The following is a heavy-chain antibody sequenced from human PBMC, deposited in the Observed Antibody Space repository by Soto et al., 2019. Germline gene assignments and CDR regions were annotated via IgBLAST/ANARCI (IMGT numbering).Heavy chain of an antibody. V-gene: IGHV3-23*01. CDR1: GFTFSSYA. D-gene: IGHD1-26*01. Sequence: PGGSLRLSCAASGFTFSSYAMSWVRQAPGKGPEWVSAISGSGGSTYYADSVKGRFTISRDNSKNTLYLQMNSLRAEDTAVYYCASVGVLPHRIDYWGQGTLVTVSS. CDR3: ASVGVLPHRIDY. J-gene: IGHJ4*02. CDR2: ISGSGGST.